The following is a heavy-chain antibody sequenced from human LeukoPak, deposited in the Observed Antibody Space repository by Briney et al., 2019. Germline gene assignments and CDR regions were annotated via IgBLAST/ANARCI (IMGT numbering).Heavy chain of an antibody. CDR2: IIPIFGTA. Sequence: SVKVSCKASGGTFSSYAINWVRQAPGQGLEWLGGIIPIFGTANYAQKFQGRVTMTRDTSISTAYMELSRLRSDDTAVYYCARDSGERGSGSYLIAYWGQGTLVTVSS. J-gene: IGHJ4*02. V-gene: IGHV1-69*05. CDR3: ARDSGERGSGSYLIAY. CDR1: GGTFSSYA. D-gene: IGHD3-10*01.